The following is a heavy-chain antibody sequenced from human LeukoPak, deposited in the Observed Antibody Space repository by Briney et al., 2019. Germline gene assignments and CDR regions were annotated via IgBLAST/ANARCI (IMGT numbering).Heavy chain of an antibody. CDR3: ARGGLYCSGGSCGY. CDR1: GGSMSSYY. J-gene: IGHJ4*02. Sequence: PSETLSLTCTVSGGSMSSYYWSWIRQPPGKGLQWIGYIYYSGSTNYNPSLKSRVTISVDTSKNQFSLKLSSVTAADTAVYYCARGGLYCSGGSCGYWGQGTLVTVSS. CDR2: IYYSGST. V-gene: IGHV4-59*12. D-gene: IGHD2-15*01.